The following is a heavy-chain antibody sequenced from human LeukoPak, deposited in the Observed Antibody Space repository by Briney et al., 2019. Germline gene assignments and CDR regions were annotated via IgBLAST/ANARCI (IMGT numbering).Heavy chain of an antibody. J-gene: IGHJ4*02. D-gene: IGHD2-2*01. CDR3: ARLQLRHCSRTSCANEFDY. CDR2: VYDNGDT. V-gene: IGHV4-59*01. Sequence: PSETLSLTCTVSGASISGYLWTWIRQPPGKGLEWIGYVYDNGDTNYHPSFTGRVSISVDVSKNQFSLKLTSVTAADTAVYYCARLQLRHCSRTSCANEFDYWGQGTLVTVSS. CDR1: GASISGYL.